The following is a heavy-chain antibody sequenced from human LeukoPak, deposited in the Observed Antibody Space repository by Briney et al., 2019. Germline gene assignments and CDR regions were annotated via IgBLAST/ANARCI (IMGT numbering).Heavy chain of an antibody. D-gene: IGHD6-13*01. J-gene: IGHJ4*02. V-gene: IGHV1-2*02. CDR3: ARDRSSSWSYYFDY. Sequence: ASVKVSCKASGYTFTTYYMHWVRQAPGQGLEWMGWINPNSGGTNYAQKFQGRVTMTRDTSISTAYMELSRLRSDDTAVYYCARDRSSSWSYYFDYWGQGTLVTVSS. CDR2: INPNSGGT. CDR1: GYTFTTYY.